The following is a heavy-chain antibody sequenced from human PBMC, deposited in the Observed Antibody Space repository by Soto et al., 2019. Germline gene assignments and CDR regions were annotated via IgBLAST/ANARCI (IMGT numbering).Heavy chain of an antibody. CDR3: ARERLALRSYYC. Sequence: GGSLRLSCGSTGFTFPDYCMSWVRLAPEKGLEWVSFICRSTGTMYYADSVRGRFTISRDNANDSLFLQMNSLRVDDTAVYYCARERLALRSYYCWGQGTLVTVSS. D-gene: IGHD6-19*01. CDR1: GFTFPDYC. CDR2: ICRSTGTM. J-gene: IGHJ4*02. V-gene: IGHV3-11*01.